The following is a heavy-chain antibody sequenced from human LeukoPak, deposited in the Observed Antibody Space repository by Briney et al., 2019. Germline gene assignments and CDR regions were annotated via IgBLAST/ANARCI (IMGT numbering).Heavy chain of an antibody. CDR1: GFSFSTSP. J-gene: IGHJ4*01. Sequence: SGGSLRLYCAASGFSFSTSPMSWLRQAPGKGLEGVSYISSSGTTIYYADSVKGRFTISRDNAKDSLYLQMNSLRAEVTAVYYGARHLSCGWGSYYNYSYWGPGTLVTV. CDR3: ARHLSCGWGSYYNYSY. CDR2: ISSSGTTI. V-gene: IGHV3-48*04. D-gene: IGHD3-10*01.